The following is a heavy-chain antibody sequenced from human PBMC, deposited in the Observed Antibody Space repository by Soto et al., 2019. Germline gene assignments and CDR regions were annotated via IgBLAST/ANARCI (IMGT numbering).Heavy chain of an antibody. D-gene: IGHD5-12*01. J-gene: IGHJ3*02. CDR2: TNNDGSAT. CDR1: GFGFSSYW. CDR3: AREMATISLGAFNM. Sequence: GGSLRLSCAASGFGFSSYWMHWVRQAPGKGLVWVSRTNNDGSATTYADSVRGRFTSFRDNAKNTLFLQMTSLGVEDTAVYYCAREMATISLGAFNMWGEGTMVTVSS. V-gene: IGHV3-74*01.